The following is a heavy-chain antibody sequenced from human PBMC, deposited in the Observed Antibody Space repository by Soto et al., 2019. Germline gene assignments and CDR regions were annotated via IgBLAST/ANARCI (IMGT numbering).Heavy chain of an antibody. Sequence: GGSLRLSCAASGFTFSTHAMHWVRQAPGKGLEWVAIISYDGSNTYYADSVKGRFTISRDNSKNTLYLQMNSLRAEDTSVYYCAKEGGLSGSYYISSSYYFDYWGQGTLVTVSS. CDR1: GFTFSTHA. J-gene: IGHJ4*02. V-gene: IGHV3-30*04. D-gene: IGHD1-26*01. CDR3: AKEGGLSGSYYISSSYYFDY. CDR2: ISYDGSNT.